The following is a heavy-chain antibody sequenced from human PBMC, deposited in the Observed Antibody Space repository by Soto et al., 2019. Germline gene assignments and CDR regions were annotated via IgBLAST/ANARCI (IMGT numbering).Heavy chain of an antibody. Sequence: EVQLVESGGGLVQPGGSLRLSCAASGFTFSSYEMNWVRQAPGKGLEWVSYISSSGSTIYYADSVKGRFTISRDNAKNYLHLQMNSLKAEDTGVYYCAEGQYSRGGGYFDYWGQETLVTVSS. V-gene: IGHV3-48*03. CDR2: ISSSGSTI. D-gene: IGHD5-12*01. J-gene: IGHJ4*02. CDR1: GFTFSSYE. CDR3: AEGQYSRGGGYFDY.